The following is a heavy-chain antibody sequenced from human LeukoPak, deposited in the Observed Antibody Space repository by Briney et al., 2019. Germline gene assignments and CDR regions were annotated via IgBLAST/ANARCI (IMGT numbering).Heavy chain of an antibody. CDR3: ARGIQLWLNYYGMDV. J-gene: IGHJ6*02. V-gene: IGHV3-30-3*01. Sequence: GGSLRLSCAASGFTFSSYAMHWVRQAPGKGLEWVAVISYDGSNKYYADSVKGRFTISRDNSKNTLCLQMNSLRAEDTAVYYCARGIQLWLNYYGMDVWGQGTTVTVSS. CDR1: GFTFSSYA. CDR2: ISYDGSNK. D-gene: IGHD5-18*01.